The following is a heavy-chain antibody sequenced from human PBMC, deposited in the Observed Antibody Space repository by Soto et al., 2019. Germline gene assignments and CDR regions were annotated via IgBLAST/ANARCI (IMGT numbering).Heavy chain of an antibody. CDR3: ARNRSPTMFVVVPAAIFSMDV. D-gene: IGHD2-2*01. CDR2: IIPIFGTA. CDR1: GGTFSSYA. J-gene: IGHJ6*02. Sequence: ASVKVSCKASGGTFSSYAISWVRQAPGQGLEWMGGIIPIFGTANYAQKFQGRVTITADESTSTAYMELSSLRSEDTAVYYCARNRSPTMFVVVPAAIFSMDVWGQGTTVTVSS. V-gene: IGHV1-69*13.